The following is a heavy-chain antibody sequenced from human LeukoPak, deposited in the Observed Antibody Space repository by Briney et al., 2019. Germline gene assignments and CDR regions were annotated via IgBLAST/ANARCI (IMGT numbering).Heavy chain of an antibody. CDR2: INADCSGT. V-gene: IGHV3-74*01. CDR3: AKDHGYFDY. Sequence: GGSLRLSCAASGFSFSNYWMHWVRQAPEKGLVGVSHINADCSGTYYADSVQGRFTISRDNAKNTLYLQMHSLRAEDTAVYYCAKDHGYFDYWGQGTLVTVSS. J-gene: IGHJ4*02. CDR1: GFSFSNYW.